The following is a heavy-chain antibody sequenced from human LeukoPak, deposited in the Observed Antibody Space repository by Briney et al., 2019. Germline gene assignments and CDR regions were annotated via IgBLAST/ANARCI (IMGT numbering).Heavy chain of an antibody. J-gene: IGHJ5*02. D-gene: IGHD6-13*01. CDR1: GGSISSSSYY. CDR3: ARWISSWYPGVWFDP. V-gene: IGHV4-39*01. CDR2: IYYSGST. Sequence: SETLSLTCTVSGGSISSSSYYWGWIRQPPGKGLEWIGSIYYSGSTYYNPSLKSRVTISVDTSKNQFSLKLSSVTAADTAVYYCARWISSWYPGVWFDPWGQGTLVTVSS.